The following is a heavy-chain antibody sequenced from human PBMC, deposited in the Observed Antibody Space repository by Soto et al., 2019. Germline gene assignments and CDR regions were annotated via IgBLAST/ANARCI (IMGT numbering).Heavy chain of an antibody. V-gene: IGHV4-39*01. J-gene: IGHJ4*02. CDR1: GGSISSSSYY. D-gene: IGHD6-19*01. CDR3: ARLMGDRSGWYLGYFDY. Sequence: PSETLSLTCTVSGGSISSSSYYWGWIRQPPGKGLEWIGSIYYSGSTYYNPSLKSRVTISVDTSKNQFSLKLSSVTAADTAVYYCARLMGDRSGWYLGYFDYWGQGTLVTVSS. CDR2: IYYSGST.